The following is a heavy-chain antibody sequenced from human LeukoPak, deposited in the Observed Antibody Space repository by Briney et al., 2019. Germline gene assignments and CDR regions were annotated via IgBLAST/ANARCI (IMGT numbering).Heavy chain of an antibody. V-gene: IGHV3-7*01. D-gene: IGHD2-21*01. CDR1: GFTFSNYW. J-gene: IGHJ4*02. CDR3: ARVFIVGSRSVFDF. CDR2: IKQDGSEK. Sequence: GGSLRLSCAASGFTFSNYWVSWVRLAPGKGLEWVANIKQDGSEKYYVDSVEGRFTISRDNAKNLLSLQMNSLRAEDTAVYHCARVFIVGSRSVFDFWGQGTLVTVSS.